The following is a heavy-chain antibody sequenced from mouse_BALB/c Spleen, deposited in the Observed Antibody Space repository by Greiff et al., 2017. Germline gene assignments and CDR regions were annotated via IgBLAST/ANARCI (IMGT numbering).Heavy chain of an antibody. Sequence: VQLHQSGAELVRPGTSVKISCKASGYTFTNYWLGWVKQRPGHGLEWIGDIYPGGGYTNYNEKFKGKATLTADTSSSTAYMQLSSLTSEDSAVYFCARSGGRRAWFAYWGQGTLVTVSA. D-gene: IGHD4-1*01. CDR1: GYTFTNYW. J-gene: IGHJ3*01. CDR2: IYPGGGYT. V-gene: IGHV1-63*02. CDR3: ARSGGRRAWFAY.